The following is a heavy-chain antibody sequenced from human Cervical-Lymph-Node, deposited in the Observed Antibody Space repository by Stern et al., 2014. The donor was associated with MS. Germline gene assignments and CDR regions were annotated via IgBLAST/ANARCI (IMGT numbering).Heavy chain of an antibody. Sequence: VQLVESGGGVVQPGKSLRLSCAASGMRFYDYGIHWVRQAPGKGLEWVAVIWYDGSNAYYARSVKGRVTISGDYSKETVHLQMNSLRAEDTAVYFCAREGVLWYGDLNPNYSYGMDVWGQGTTVTVSS. CDR3: AREGVLWYGDLNPNYSYGMDV. J-gene: IGHJ6*02. D-gene: IGHD3-10*01. V-gene: IGHV3-33*01. CDR2: IWYDGSNA. CDR1: GMRFYDYG.